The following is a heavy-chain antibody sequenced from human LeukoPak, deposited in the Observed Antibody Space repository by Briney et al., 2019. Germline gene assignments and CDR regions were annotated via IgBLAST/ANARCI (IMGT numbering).Heavy chain of an antibody. J-gene: IGHJ5*02. V-gene: IGHV7-4-1*02. D-gene: IGHD6-19*01. CDR3: ARSPSYSSGWLYNWFDP. CDR1: GYTFTSYA. CDR2: INTNTGNP. Sequence: ASVKVSCKASGYTFTSYAMNWVRQAPGQGLEWMGWINTNTGNPTYAQGFTGRFVFSLDTSVSTAYLQISSLKAEDTAVYYCARSPSYSSGWLYNWFDPWGQGTLVTVSS.